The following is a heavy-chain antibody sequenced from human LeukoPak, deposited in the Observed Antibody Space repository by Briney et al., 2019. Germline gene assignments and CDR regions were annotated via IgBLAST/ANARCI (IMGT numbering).Heavy chain of an antibody. Sequence: ASVKVSCKVSGYTFTDYYMHWVQQAPGKGLEWMGLVDPEDGETIYAEKFQGRVTITADTSTDTAYMELSSLKSEATAVYYCAKGNGDYGNWFDPWGQGTPVTVSS. CDR1: GYTFTDYY. CDR3: AKGNGDYGNWFDP. CDR2: VDPEDGET. D-gene: IGHD4-17*01. J-gene: IGHJ5*02. V-gene: IGHV1-69-2*01.